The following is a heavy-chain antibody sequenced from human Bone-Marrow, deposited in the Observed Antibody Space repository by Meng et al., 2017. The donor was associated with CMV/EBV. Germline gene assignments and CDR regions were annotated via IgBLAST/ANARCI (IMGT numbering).Heavy chain of an antibody. J-gene: IGHJ6*02. D-gene: IGHD5-18*01. Sequence: LSLPCSASGFTFSSYRLSWVRQAPGKGLGWVSYISSSGSTIYYADSVKGRFTISRDNDKNSLYLQMNSLRAEDTAVYYCARGEYGVYSSEPDVWGQGTTVTVSS. CDR1: GFTFSSYR. CDR3: ARGEYGVYSSEPDV. V-gene: IGHV3-48*03. CDR2: ISSSGSTI.